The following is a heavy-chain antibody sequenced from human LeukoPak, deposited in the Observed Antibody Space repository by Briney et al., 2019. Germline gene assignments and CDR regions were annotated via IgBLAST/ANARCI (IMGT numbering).Heavy chain of an antibody. J-gene: IGHJ6*02. Sequence: PGGSLRLSCAASGFTFSSHGMHWVRQAPGKGLEWVAAIWYDGSNKYYADSVKGRFTISRDNSKNTLYLQMNSLRAEDTAVYYCAKDNVAMDSYYYGMDVWGQGTTVTVSS. D-gene: IGHD5-18*01. V-gene: IGHV3-30*02. CDR2: IWYDGSNK. CDR1: GFTFSSHG. CDR3: AKDNVAMDSYYYGMDV.